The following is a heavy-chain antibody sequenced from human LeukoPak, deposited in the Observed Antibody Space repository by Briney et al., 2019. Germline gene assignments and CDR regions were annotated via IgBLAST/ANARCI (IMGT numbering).Heavy chain of an antibody. J-gene: IGHJ4*02. CDR1: GFTFSSYA. Sequence: GGSLRLSCAASGFTFSSYAMHWVRQAPGKGLEWVAVISYDGSNKYYADSVKGRFTISRDNSKNTLYLQMNSLRAEDTAVYYCARDAQAYSSSWYVDYWGQGTLVTVSS. V-gene: IGHV3-30*04. D-gene: IGHD6-13*01. CDR3: ARDAQAYSSSWYVDY. CDR2: ISYDGSNK.